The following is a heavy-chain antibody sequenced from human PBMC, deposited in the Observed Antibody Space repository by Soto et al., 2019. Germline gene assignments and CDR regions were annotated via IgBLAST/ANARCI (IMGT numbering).Heavy chain of an antibody. V-gene: IGHV1-69*13. CDR3: ARNGRSTVVTPSLGGYYYYGMDV. CDR2: IIPIFGTA. CDR1: GGAFSIYA. D-gene: IGHD4-17*01. J-gene: IGHJ6*02. Sequence: SVNVSCKASGGAFSIYAISWVRQAPGQGLEWMGGIIPIFGTANYAQKFQGRVTITADESTSTAYMELSSLRSEDTAVYYCARNGRSTVVTPSLGGYYYYGMDVWGQGTTVTVSS.